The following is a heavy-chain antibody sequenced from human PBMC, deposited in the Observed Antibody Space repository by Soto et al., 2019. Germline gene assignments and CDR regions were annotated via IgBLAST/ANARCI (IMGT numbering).Heavy chain of an antibody. Sequence: PGESLKISCKGSGYSFTSYWIGWVRQMPGKGLEWMGIIYPGDSDTRYSPSFQGQVTISADKSISTAYLQWSSLKASDTAMYYCARHSGVGSGWQLDDYYYYMDVWGKGTTVTVSS. CDR3: ARHSGVGSGWQLDDYYYYMDV. J-gene: IGHJ6*03. CDR2: IYPGDSDT. CDR1: GYSFTSYW. V-gene: IGHV5-51*01. D-gene: IGHD6-19*01.